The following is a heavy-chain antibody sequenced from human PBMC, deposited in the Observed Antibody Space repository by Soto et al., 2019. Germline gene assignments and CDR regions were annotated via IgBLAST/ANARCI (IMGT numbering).Heavy chain of an antibody. CDR2: INHSGST. V-gene: IGHV4-34*01. CDR3: ARGLGVTMVRGVSGGSFMDV. J-gene: IGHJ6*02. D-gene: IGHD3-10*01. CDR1: RGSFSGYY. Sequence: SETLSLTCAVYRGSFSGYYWSWIRQPRGKGLELIGEINHSGSTNYNPSLKSRVTILVDTSKNQFSLKLSSVTAADTAVYHCARGLGVTMVRGVSGGSFMDVWGQGTTVT.